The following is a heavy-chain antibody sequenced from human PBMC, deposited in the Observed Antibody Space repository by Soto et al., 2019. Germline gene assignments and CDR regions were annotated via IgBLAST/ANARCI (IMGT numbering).Heavy chain of an antibody. CDR1: GGTFSSYA. Sequence: QVQLVQSGAEVKKPGSSVKVSCKASGGTFSSYAISWVRQAPGQGLEWMGGIIPIFGTANYAQKFRGRVTITADEYTSTAYMQLSSLRSEDTAVYYCATSAARNYYYGMDVWGQGTTVTVSS. CDR2: IIPIFGTA. J-gene: IGHJ6*02. V-gene: IGHV1-69*12. CDR3: ATSAARNYYYGMDV.